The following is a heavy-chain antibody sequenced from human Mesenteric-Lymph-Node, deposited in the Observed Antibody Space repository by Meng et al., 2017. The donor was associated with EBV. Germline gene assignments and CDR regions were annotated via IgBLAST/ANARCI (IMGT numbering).Heavy chain of an antibody. Sequence: QFQESGPGLRNSSDTLLLTCLFAGGSISNNLYFWGWIRQPPGKGLEWIGTIYYSGNTYYSPSLKSRVTISVDTSKNQFSLQLNSVTAADTAVYYCARYSSSSGWLDPWGQGTLVTVSS. CDR1: GGSISNNLYF. CDR3: ARYSSSSGWLDP. V-gene: IGHV4-39*07. J-gene: IGHJ5*02. CDR2: IYYSGNT. D-gene: IGHD6-19*01.